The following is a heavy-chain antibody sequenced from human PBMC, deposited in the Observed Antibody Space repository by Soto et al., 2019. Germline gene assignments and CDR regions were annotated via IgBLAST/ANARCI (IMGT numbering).Heavy chain of an antibody. D-gene: IGHD3-9*01. V-gene: IGHV3-11*05. J-gene: IGHJ4*02. CDR2: ISSSSSYT. CDR3: ASELRYFDWPLPSSDY. Sequence: GGSLRLSCAASGFTFSDYYMSWFRQAPGKGLEWVSYISSSSSYTNYADSVKGRFTISRDNAKNSLYLQMNSLRAEDTAVYYCASELRYFDWPLPSSDYWGQGTLVTVSS. CDR1: GFTFSDYY.